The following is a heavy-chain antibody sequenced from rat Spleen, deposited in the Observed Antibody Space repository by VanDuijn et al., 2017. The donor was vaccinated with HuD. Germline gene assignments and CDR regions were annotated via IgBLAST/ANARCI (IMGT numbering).Heavy chain of an antibody. CDR3: TTSNYYSSYIYLDA. V-gene: IGHV5-31*01. CDR1: GFTFNNYW. D-gene: IGHD1-2*01. CDR2: ITNTGGST. J-gene: IGHJ4*01. Sequence: EVQLVESGGGLVQPGGSLKLSCVASGFTFNNYWMTWIRQAPGKGLEWVASITNTGGSTYYPDSVKGRFTISRDNAKSTLYLQMNSLRSEDTATYYCTTSNYYSSYIYLDAWGQGASVTVSS.